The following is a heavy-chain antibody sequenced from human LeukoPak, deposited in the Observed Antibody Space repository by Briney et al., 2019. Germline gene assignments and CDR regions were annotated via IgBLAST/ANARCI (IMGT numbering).Heavy chain of an antibody. D-gene: IGHD2-2*02. CDR1: GGSFSGYY. CDR3: TRVWGCSSTSCYIWFDY. CDR2: INHSGST. J-gene: IGHJ4*02. Sequence: SETLSLTCAVYGGSFSGYYWSWIRQPPGKGLEWIGEINHSGSTNYNPSLKSRVTISVDTSKNQFSLKLSSVTAADTAVYYCTRVWGCSSTSCYIWFDYWGQGTLVTVSS. V-gene: IGHV4-34*01.